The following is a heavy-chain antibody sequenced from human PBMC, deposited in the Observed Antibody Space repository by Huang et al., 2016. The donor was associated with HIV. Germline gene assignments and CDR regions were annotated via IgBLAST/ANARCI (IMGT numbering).Heavy chain of an antibody. Sequence: QLQPQESGPRLVKPSETLSLTCTVSGGSISSTSYYWGWIRQPPGKGLEVIGNIYYSGTTSYHPSLKSRVTISVDTSKNQFSLKLSSVTAADTAVYYCARRPFFYGSGSYPLFDYWGQGTLVTVSS. CDR3: ARRPFFYGSGSYPLFDY. CDR2: IYYSGTT. V-gene: IGHV4-39*01. D-gene: IGHD3-10*01. J-gene: IGHJ4*02. CDR1: GGSISSTSYY.